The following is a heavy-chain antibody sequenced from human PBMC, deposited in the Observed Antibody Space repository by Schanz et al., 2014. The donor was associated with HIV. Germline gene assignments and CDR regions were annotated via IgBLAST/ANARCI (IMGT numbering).Heavy chain of an antibody. V-gene: IGHV1-2*02. CDR2: INPNSGGT. CDR3: ARDVSVDCTGINNCDTRKWFAP. D-gene: IGHD2-8*02. Sequence: QVQLVQSGAEVKKPGASVKVSCKASGYTFTAYYIHWVRQAPGQGLEWMGWINPNSGGTNYAQKFQASVTMTRDTSISTAYMEMRRLRSDDTAVYYCARDVSVDCTGINNCDTRKWFAPWGQGTLVTVSS. J-gene: IGHJ5*02. CDR1: GYTFTAYY.